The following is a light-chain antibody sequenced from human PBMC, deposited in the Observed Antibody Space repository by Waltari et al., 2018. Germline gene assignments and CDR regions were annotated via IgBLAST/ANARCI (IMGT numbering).Light chain of an antibody. J-gene: IGLJ3*02. CDR3: QSFDSSLSASV. CDR2: GNT. Sequence: QSVLTQPPSMSGAPGQKVTIPCTGGSSNFGAGYDVHWYQQFPGTAPKLLIFGNTGRPSGVPGRFSGSRSGHAASLAIAGLQSEAEAVYYCQSFDSSLSASVFGGGTKLTVL. CDR1: SSNFGAGYD. V-gene: IGLV1-40*01.